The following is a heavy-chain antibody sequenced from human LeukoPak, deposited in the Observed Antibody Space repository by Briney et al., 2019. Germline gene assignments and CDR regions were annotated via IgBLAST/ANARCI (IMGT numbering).Heavy chain of an antibody. J-gene: IGHJ6*02. CDR1: GFTFSSYG. CDR3: ANGYYYDSSGYYYFSLYYYGMDV. D-gene: IGHD3-22*01. V-gene: IGHV3-30*18. Sequence: GGSLGLSCAASGFTFSSYGMHWVRQAPGKGLEWVAVISYDGSNKYYADSVKGRFTISRDNSKNTLYLQMNSLRAEDTAVYYCANGYYYDSSGYYYFSLYYYGMDVWGQGTTVTVSS. CDR2: ISYDGSNK.